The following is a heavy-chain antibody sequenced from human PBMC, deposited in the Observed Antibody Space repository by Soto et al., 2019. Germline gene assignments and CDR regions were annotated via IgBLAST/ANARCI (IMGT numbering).Heavy chain of an antibody. D-gene: IGHD2-2*01. CDR2: ISYDGSNK. Sequence: QVQLVESGGGVVQPGRSLRLSCAASGFTFSSYAMHWVRQAPGKGLEWVAVISYDGSNKYYADSVKGRFTISRDNSKNTLYLQMNSLRAEDTAVYYCARDFSNVVPPEEYGMDVWGQGTTVTVSS. J-gene: IGHJ6*02. CDR1: GFTFSSYA. CDR3: ARDFSNVVPPEEYGMDV. V-gene: IGHV3-30-3*01.